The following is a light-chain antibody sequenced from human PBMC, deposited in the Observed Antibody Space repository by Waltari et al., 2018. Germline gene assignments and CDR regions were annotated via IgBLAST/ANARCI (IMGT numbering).Light chain of an antibody. Sequence: DIQMTQSPSSLSASVGDRVTITCRASQDISIYLNWYQQKPGKPPKRLIYDASNLETGVPSRFSGRGSGTDLTFTINSLQPEDIATYYCQQSDDVPLTFGGGTKVDI. CDR3: QQSDDVPLT. CDR1: QDISIY. V-gene: IGKV1-33*01. J-gene: IGKJ4*01. CDR2: DAS.